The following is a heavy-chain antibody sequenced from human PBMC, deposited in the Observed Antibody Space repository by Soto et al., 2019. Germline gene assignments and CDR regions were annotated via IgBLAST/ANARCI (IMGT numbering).Heavy chain of an antibody. J-gene: IGHJ4*02. CDR3: ARVPPGYCSGGRCFWYYFDY. V-gene: IGHV1-69*13. Sequence: GASVKVSCKASGDTSSSYGITWVRQAPGHGLEWMGGIIPMFGTTNYAQDFQGRVTITADESTSTAYMELSSLRSEDTAVYYCARVPPGYCSGGRCFWYYFDYWGQGSLVTVSS. D-gene: IGHD2-15*01. CDR2: IIPMFGTT. CDR1: GDTSSSYG.